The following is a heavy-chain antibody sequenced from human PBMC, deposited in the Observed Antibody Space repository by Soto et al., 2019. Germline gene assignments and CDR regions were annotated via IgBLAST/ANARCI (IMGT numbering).Heavy chain of an antibody. V-gene: IGHV4-59*08. CDR2: IYYSGST. CDR1: GGSISSYY. J-gene: IGHJ2*01. D-gene: IGHD3-10*01. Sequence: QVQLQESGPGLVKPSETLSLTCTVSGGSISSYYWSWIRQPPGKGLEWIGYIYYSGSTNYNPSLKSRVTISVDTSTNQFSRKLSSVTAADTAVYYCARKMVRGVIRQAGYFDLWGRGTLVTVSS. CDR3: ARKMVRGVIRQAGYFDL.